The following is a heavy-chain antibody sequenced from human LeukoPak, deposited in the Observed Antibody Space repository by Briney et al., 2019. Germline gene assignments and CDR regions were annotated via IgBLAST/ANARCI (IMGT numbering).Heavy chain of an antibody. CDR1: GYTFTSYD. CDR3: ARLLGYCSSTSCSDY. CDR2: MNPNSGNT. V-gene: IGHV1-8*03. J-gene: IGHJ4*02. Sequence: ASVKVSCKASGYTFTSYDINWVRQATGQGLEWMGWMNPNSGNTGYAQKFQGRVTITRNTSISTAYMELSSLRSDDTAVYYCARLLGYCSSTSCSDYWGQGTLVTVSS. D-gene: IGHD2-2*01.